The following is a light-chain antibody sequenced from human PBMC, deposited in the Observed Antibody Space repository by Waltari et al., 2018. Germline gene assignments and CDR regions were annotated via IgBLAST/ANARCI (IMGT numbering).Light chain of an antibody. CDR3: QSADNSGTYVI. Sequence: SSELTQPPSVSVSPGQTATITCSGAVFPNHYGHWYQQKPGQAPVLVIYEDTERPSGIPERFSGSSSGTAVTLTISGVQAEDEAHYYCQSADNSGTYVIFGGGTKLTVL. CDR2: EDT. CDR1: VFPNHY. J-gene: IGLJ2*01. V-gene: IGLV3-25*03.